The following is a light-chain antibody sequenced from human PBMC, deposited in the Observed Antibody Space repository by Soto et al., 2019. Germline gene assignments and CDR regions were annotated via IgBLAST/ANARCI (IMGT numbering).Light chain of an antibody. Sequence: DIQMTQSPSTVSASVRDAVTLXXRASQSIRRWVAWDQQKPGTAPNXLIDDASTLERWGPSVFSGSGSGTEFTPTISSLQPDDSATYYCQQYNSYPYTFGQGTRLDIK. CDR2: DAS. CDR3: QQYNSYPYT. CDR1: QSIRRW. V-gene: IGKV1-5*01. J-gene: IGKJ5*01.